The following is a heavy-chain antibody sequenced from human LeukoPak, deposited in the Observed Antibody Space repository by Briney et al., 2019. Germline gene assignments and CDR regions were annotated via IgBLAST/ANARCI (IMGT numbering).Heavy chain of an antibody. Sequence: SVKVSCKASGGTFSSYAISWVRQAPGQGLEWMGGIIPIFGTANYVQKFQGRVTITTDESTSTAYMELSSLRSEDTAVYYCARGGFGVVLRTYYYYYMDVWGKGTTVTVSS. V-gene: IGHV1-69*05. CDR3: ARGGFGVVLRTYYYYYMDV. D-gene: IGHD3-3*01. CDR2: IIPIFGTA. CDR1: GGTFSSYA. J-gene: IGHJ6*03.